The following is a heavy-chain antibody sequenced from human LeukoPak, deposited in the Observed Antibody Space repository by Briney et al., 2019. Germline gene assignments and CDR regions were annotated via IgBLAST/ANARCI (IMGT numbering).Heavy chain of an antibody. Sequence: SETLSLTCTLSGGSVTSSSYFWGWIRQPPGMGLEWIGSISYSGATYYNPSLKSRVSISVHTSKNQFSLKLSSVTAADTAVYYCARDGFYYHYYMDVWGEGTTVIVSS. V-gene: IGHV4-39*07. CDR2: ISYSGAT. D-gene: IGHD1-14*01. J-gene: IGHJ6*03. CDR1: GGSVTSSSYF. CDR3: ARDGFYYHYYMDV.